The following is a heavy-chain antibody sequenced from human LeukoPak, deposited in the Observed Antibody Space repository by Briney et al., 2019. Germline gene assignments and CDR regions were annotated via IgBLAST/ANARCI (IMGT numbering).Heavy chain of an antibody. V-gene: IGHV3-23*01. CDR1: GFTFNSYA. D-gene: IGHD3-9*01. J-gene: IGHJ5*02. CDR3: AKDLTGYTS. CDR2: VSRFGGTT. Sequence: GGSLRLSCAASGFTFNSYAMSWVRQAPGKGLEWVSAVSRFGGTTYYADSAKGRFTISRDNSKNTLYLQMNSLRAEDTAVYYCAKDLTGYTSWGQGTLVTVSS.